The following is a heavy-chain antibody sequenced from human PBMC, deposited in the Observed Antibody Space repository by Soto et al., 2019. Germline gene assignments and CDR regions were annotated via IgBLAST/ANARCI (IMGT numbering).Heavy chain of an antibody. CDR2: IYHSGST. V-gene: IGHV4-4*02. D-gene: IGHD1-26*01. Sequence: SETLSLTCAVSGGSISSSNWWSWVRQPPGKGLEWIGEIYHSGSTNYNPSLKSRVTISVDKSKNQFSLKLSSVTAADTAVYYCARDRGIVGATGAFDIWGQGTMVTVSS. CDR3: ARDRGIVGATGAFDI. CDR1: GGSISSSNW. J-gene: IGHJ3*02.